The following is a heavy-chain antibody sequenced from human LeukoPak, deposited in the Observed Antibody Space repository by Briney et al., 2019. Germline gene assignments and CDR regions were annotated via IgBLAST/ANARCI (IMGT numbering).Heavy chain of an antibody. CDR2: IYYSGST. J-gene: IGHJ4*02. V-gene: IGHV4-59*01. D-gene: IGHD3-22*01. CDR3: ARVVRMYYYDSSDSPNYFDY. CDR1: GSSISTYY. Sequence: SETLSLTCTVSGSSISTYYWSWIRQPPGKGLEWIGYIYYSGSTIYNPSLKSRVSISVDTSKNQFSLKLSSVTAADTAVYYCARVVRMYYYDSSDSPNYFDYWGQGTLVTVSS.